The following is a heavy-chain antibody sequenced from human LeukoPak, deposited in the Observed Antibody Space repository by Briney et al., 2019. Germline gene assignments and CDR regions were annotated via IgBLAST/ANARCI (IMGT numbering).Heavy chain of an antibody. Sequence: ASAKVSPKPSGYTLTGYFVHWVRQAPGQGLEWMGWINPDSGVTHSAQKLQGTVTLTRDTSTTTAFMEVTGLRPGDTAVYYCAKDGAGEGARARFDYWGEGTLISVSS. CDR2: INPDSGVT. J-gene: IGHJ4*02. V-gene: IGHV1-2*02. D-gene: IGHD1-26*01. CDR3: AKDGAGEGARARFDY. CDR1: GYTLTGYF.